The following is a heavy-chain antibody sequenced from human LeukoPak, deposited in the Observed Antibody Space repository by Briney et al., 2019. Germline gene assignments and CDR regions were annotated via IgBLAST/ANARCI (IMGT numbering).Heavy chain of an antibody. J-gene: IGHJ5*02. D-gene: IGHD3-3*01. Sequence: PGGSLRLSCAASGFTFSAYWMPWVRQAPGKGLVWVSRIDTVGSTTTYADSVKGRFTISRDNAKNTLHPQMSSLTADDTGVYYCARVRSGSDDWVDPWGQGTLVTVSS. CDR2: IDTVGSTT. CDR1: GFTFSAYW. CDR3: ARVRSGSDDWVDP. V-gene: IGHV3-74*03.